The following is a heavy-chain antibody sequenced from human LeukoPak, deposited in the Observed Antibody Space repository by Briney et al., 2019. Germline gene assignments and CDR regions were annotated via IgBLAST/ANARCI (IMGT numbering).Heavy chain of an antibody. CDR2: IIPLFDRP. Sequence: ASVKVSCKASGGTSSSHAISWVRQAPGQGLEWMGGIIPLFDRPNYAQKFQGRLTITTDESTSTAYMELSSLRSEDTAVYYCARDPHMTAIVDYWGQGTLVTVSS. D-gene: IGHD2-21*02. CDR3: ARDPHMTAIVDY. V-gene: IGHV1-69*05. J-gene: IGHJ4*02. CDR1: GGTSSSHA.